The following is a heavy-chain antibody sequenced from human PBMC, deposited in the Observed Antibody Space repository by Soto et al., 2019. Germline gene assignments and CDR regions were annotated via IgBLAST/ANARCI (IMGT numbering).Heavy chain of an antibody. V-gene: IGHV1-18*04. Sequence: ASVKVSCKASGYTFTSYGISWVRQAPGQGLEWMGWISAYNGNTNYAQKLQGRVTMTTDTSTSTGYMELRSLRSDDTAVYYCATSGYCSGGSCYSGPQDYWGQGTLVTVSS. J-gene: IGHJ4*02. CDR3: ATSGYCSGGSCYSGPQDY. D-gene: IGHD2-15*01. CDR1: GYTFTSYG. CDR2: ISAYNGNT.